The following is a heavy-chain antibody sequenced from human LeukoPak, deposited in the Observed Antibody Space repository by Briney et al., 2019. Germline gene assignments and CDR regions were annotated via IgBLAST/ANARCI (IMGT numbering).Heavy chain of an antibody. CDR1: GYTFTSYS. Sequence: ASVKVSCKASGYTFTSYSISWVRQAPGQGLEWMGWISAYNGNTNYAQKLQGRVTMTTDTSTSTAYMELRSLRSDDTAVYYCARDSHIVVVTAIDYWGQGTLVTVSS. D-gene: IGHD2-21*02. J-gene: IGHJ4*02. CDR3: ARDSHIVVVTAIDY. CDR2: ISAYNGNT. V-gene: IGHV1-18*01.